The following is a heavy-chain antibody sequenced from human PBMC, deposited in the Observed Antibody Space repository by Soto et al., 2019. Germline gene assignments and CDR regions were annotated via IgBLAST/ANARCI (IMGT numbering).Heavy chain of an antibody. D-gene: IGHD3-22*01. V-gene: IGHV3-23*01. CDR3: AVYSSGYYPYFDY. Sequence: GGSLRLSCAASGFTFSSYAMSWVRQAPGKGLEWVSAISGSGSNTYYADSVKGRFTISRDNSKNTLYLQMNSLRAEDTAVYYCAVYSSGYYPYFDYWGQGTLVTVSS. J-gene: IGHJ4*02. CDR2: ISGSGSNT. CDR1: GFTFSSYA.